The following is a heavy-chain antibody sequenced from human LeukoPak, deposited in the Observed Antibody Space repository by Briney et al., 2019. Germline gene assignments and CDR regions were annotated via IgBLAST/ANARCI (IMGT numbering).Heavy chain of an antibody. J-gene: IGHJ6*03. Sequence: GGSLRLSCAASGFTFSSYGMHWVRQAPGKGLEWVAVISQTGRIETYADSLKGRFSISRDNSQNTVHLQMNSLQIEDTGVYYCARDRAVALPTYYYYMDVWGKGTTVTVSS. V-gene: IGHV3-30*03. CDR2: ISQTGRIE. CDR1: GFTFSSYG. D-gene: IGHD2-15*01. CDR3: ARDRAVALPTYYYYMDV.